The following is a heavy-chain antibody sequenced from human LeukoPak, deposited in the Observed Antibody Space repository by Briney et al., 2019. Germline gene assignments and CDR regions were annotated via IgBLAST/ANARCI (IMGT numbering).Heavy chain of an antibody. V-gene: IGHV4-30-4*01. Sequence: SQTLSLTCTVSGGSISSGDYYWSWIRQPPGKGLEWIWYIYYSGSTYYNPSLKSRVTISVDTSKNQFSLKLSSVTAADTAVYYCARDPRGYSGKSGYWGEGTLVTVSS. CDR2: IYYSGST. J-gene: IGHJ4*02. CDR3: ARDPRGYSGKSGY. D-gene: IGHD4-23*01. CDR1: GGSISSGDYY.